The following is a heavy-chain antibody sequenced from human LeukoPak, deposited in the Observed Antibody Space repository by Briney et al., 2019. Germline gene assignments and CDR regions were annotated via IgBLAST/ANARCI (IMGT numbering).Heavy chain of an antibody. V-gene: IGHV3-30*04. CDR1: GFTFSSYA. CDR3: ARDLSMLYDY. J-gene: IGHJ4*02. CDR2: ISYDGSNK. Sequence: GGSLRLSCAASGFTFSSYAMHWVRQAPGKGLEWVAVISYDGSNKYYADSVKGRFTISRDNSKNTLYLQMNSLRAEDTAVYYYARDLSMLYDYWGQGTLVTVSS. D-gene: IGHD2-8*01.